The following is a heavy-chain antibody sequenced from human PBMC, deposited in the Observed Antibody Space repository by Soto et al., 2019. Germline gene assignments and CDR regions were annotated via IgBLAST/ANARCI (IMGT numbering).Heavy chain of an antibody. J-gene: IGHJ4*03. CDR3: ARDAQDIVVVVAAPYFDY. D-gene: IGHD2-15*01. CDR1: GYTFTSYG. Sequence: GASVKVSCKASGYTFTSYGISWVRQAPGQGLEWMGWISAYNGNTNYAQKLQGRVTMTTDTSTSTAYMELRSLRSDDTAVYYCARDAQDIVVVVAAPYFDYWGQGTTVTVSS. V-gene: IGHV1-18*01. CDR2: ISAYNGNT.